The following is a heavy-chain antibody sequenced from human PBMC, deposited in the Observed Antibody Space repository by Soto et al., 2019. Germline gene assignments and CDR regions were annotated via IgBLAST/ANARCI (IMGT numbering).Heavy chain of an antibody. Sequence: SETLSLTCAVYGGSFSGYYWSWIGQPPGKGLEWIGEINHSGSTNYNPSLKSRVTISVDTSKNQFSLKLSSVTAADTAVYYCARVCHAGYGSGSYYMPPYVYYYHDLLAVSGQRTTVPVSS. D-gene: IGHD3-10*01. J-gene: IGHJ6*02. CDR2: INHSGST. CDR3: ARVCHAGYGSGSYYMPPYVYYYHDLLAV. V-gene: IGHV4-34*01. CDR1: GGSFSGYY.